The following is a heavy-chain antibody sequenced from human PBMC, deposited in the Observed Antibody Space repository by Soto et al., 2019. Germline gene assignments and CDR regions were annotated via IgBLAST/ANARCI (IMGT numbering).Heavy chain of an antibody. V-gene: IGHV5-51*01. D-gene: IGHD4-17*01. CDR3: SRSIKPTVTPYFDY. CDR2: IYPGDSDT. J-gene: IGHJ4*02. CDR1: GYSFTSYW. Sequence: PGESLKISCKGSGYSFTSYWIGWVRQMPGKGLEWMGIIYPGDSDTRYSPSFQGQVTISADKSISTAYLQWSSLKASDTAMYYCSRSIKPTVTPYFDYWFQGTLVTVSS.